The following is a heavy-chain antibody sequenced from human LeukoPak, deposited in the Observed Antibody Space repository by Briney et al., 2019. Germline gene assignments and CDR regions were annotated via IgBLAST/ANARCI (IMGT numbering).Heavy chain of an antibody. D-gene: IGHD3-10*01. V-gene: IGHV3-23*01. CDR1: GFTVSSNY. CDR3: AKDLKSGSGTYGMDV. Sequence: GALRLSCAASGFTVSSNYMSWVRQAPGKGLEWVSAISGSGGSTYYADSVKGRFTISRDNSKNTLYLQMNSLRAEDTAVYYCAKDLKSGSGTYGMDVWGQGTTVTVSS. J-gene: IGHJ6*02. CDR2: ISGSGGST.